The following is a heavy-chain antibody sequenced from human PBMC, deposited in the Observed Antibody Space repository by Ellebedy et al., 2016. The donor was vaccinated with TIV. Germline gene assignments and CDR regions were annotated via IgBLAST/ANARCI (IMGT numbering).Heavy chain of an antibody. CDR3: ARSPATGTVDY. CDR2: INKGGSET. D-gene: IGHD1-1*01. J-gene: IGHJ4*01. V-gene: IGHV3-7*01. CDR1: GFTFSTYW. Sequence: GGSLRLXCAASGFTFSTYWMSWVRQAPGKGLEWVANINKGGSETYYVDSVKGRFTTSRDNAKNSLYLQWNSLRAEDTAVYYCARSPATGTVDYWGHGTLVTVSS.